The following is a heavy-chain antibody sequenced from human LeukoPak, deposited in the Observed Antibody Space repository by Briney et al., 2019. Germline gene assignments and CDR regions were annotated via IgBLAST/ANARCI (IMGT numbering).Heavy chain of an antibody. CDR3: ESSALYSGYDGQPHYFDY. D-gene: IGHD5-12*01. CDR1: GGTFSSYA. V-gene: IGHV1-69*13. Sequence: SVKVSCKASGGTFSSYAISGVRQAPGQGLGCMGGIIPIFGTPNYAQKFQGRVTITADESTSTDYLDLSSLRSEDTAVYYCESSALYSGYDGQPHYFDYWGQGNLVTVSS. J-gene: IGHJ4*02. CDR2: IIPIFGTP.